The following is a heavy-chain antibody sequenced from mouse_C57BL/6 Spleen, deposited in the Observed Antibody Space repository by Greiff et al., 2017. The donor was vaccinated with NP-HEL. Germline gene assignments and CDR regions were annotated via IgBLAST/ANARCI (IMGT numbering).Heavy chain of an antibody. CDR3: AIHFTTVVADCFDY. J-gene: IGHJ2*01. CDR2: INPGSGGT. D-gene: IGHD1-1*01. CDR1: GYAFTNYL. Sequence: QVQLQQSGAELVRPGTSVKVSCKASGYAFTNYLIEWVKQRPGQGLEWIGVINPGSGGTNDNEKFKGKATLTADKSSSTAYMQLSSLTSEDSAVEFCAIHFTTVVADCFDYWGQGTTLTVSS. V-gene: IGHV1-54*01.